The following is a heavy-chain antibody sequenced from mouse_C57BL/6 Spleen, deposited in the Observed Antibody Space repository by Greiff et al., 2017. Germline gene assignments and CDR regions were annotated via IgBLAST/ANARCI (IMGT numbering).Heavy chain of an antibody. D-gene: IGHD4-1*02. V-gene: IGHV5-9-1*02. Sequence: EVKVVESGEGLVKPGGSLKLSCAASGFTFSSYAMSWVRQTPEKRLEWVAYISSGGDYIYYADTVKGRFTISRDNARNTLYLQMSSLKSEDTAMYYCTRVNWEGFAYWGQGTLVTVSA. CDR3: TRVNWEGFAY. CDR2: ISSGGDYI. CDR1: GFTFSSYA. J-gene: IGHJ3*01.